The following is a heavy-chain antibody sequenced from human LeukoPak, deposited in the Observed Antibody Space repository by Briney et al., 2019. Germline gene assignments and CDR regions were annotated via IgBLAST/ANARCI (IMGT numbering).Heavy chain of an antibody. J-gene: IGHJ3*01. CDR3: ARDLVCMAPILPPDGFDL. Sequence: ASVKVSCKASGYTFTDYYIHWVRQAPRHPLEWIGWLNPRSGDTEYAKKFQGRVTMTGDPSISSAYMDLRSLTSDDAAVYSCARDLVCMAPILPPDGFDLWRQVTLITVSS. CDR2: LNPRSGDT. V-gene: IGHV1-2*02. CDR1: GYTFTDYY. D-gene: IGHD5-24*01.